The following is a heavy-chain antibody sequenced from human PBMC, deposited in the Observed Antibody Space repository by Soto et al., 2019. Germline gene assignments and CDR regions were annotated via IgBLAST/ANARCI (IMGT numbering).Heavy chain of an antibody. V-gene: IGHV1-46*01. J-gene: IGHJ4*02. CDR3: ARDFRDGMTPWDY. CDR2: INPSDGST. Sequence: QVQLVQSGAEVKKPGASVKVSCKASGYTFTSYYMHWVRQAPGQGLDWMGIINPSDGSTSYAQKFQGRVTMTRDTSTGTVNMELSSLRSEDTAVYYCARDFRDGMTPWDYWGQGTLVTVSS. CDR1: GYTFTSYY.